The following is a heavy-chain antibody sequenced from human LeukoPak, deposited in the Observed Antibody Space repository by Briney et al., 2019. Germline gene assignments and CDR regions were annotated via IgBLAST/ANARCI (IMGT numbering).Heavy chain of an antibody. CDR1: GFNFSNYA. D-gene: IGHD4-17*01. J-gene: IGHJ5*02. CDR2: ISYDGTNE. Sequence: PGGSLRLSCAASGFNFSNYAMHWVRQAPGKGLEWVALISYDGTNEYYADSVKGRFTISRDNSKNTLYLQMNSLRAEDTAVYYCARDYGDYGGWWFDPWGQGTLVTVSS. CDR3: ARDYGDYGGWWFDP. V-gene: IGHV3-30-3*01.